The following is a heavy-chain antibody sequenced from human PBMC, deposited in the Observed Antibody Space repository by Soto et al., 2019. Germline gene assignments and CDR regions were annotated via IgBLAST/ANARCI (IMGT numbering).Heavy chain of an antibody. CDR2: ISYDGSNK. V-gene: IGHV3-30*18. CDR3: AKVSLASSPYYYDQ. CDR1: GFSFSSYG. J-gene: IGHJ4*02. Sequence: PXASLRLSCAASGFSFSSYGIHWARLAQGKGLEWVAVISYDGSNKYYADSVKGRFTISRDNSKNTLYLQMNSLRAEDTAVYYCAKVSLASSPYYYDQWGQGTLVTVSS.